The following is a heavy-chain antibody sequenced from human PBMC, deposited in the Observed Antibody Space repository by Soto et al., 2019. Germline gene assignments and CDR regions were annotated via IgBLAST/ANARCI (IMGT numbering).Heavy chain of an antibody. CDR3: ASTDPGYESSGYASPFDY. V-gene: IGHV1-18*01. CDR2: ISAYNGNT. CDR1: GYTFTSYG. D-gene: IGHD3-22*01. Sequence: QVQLVQSGAEVKKPGASVQVSCKASGYTFTSYGISWVRQAPGQGLEWMGWISAYNGNTNYAQKLQGRVTKTPDPSTSTAYMELRSLRSDDTAVYYCASTDPGYESSGYASPFDYWGQGTLVTVSS. J-gene: IGHJ4*02.